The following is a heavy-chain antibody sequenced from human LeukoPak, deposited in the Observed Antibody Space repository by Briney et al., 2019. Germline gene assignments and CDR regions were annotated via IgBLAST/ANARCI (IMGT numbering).Heavy chain of an antibody. D-gene: IGHD3-10*01. Sequence: GGSLTLSCAASGCTFSFYSMNWVRQAPGKGLEWVSSMSVSRGLKYYPPPLKGRFTVARDNAKNSLYLQMNSLTAADTDVYYCAREFGGSASGAGYWGQGTLVTVSS. V-gene: IGHV3-21*01. J-gene: IGHJ4*02. CDR1: GCTFSFYS. CDR2: MSVSRGLK. CDR3: AREFGGSASGAGY.